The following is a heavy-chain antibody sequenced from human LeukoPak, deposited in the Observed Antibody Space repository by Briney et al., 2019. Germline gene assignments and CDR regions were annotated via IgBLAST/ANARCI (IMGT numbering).Heavy chain of an antibody. CDR3: GNGYRIDY. V-gene: IGHV3-15*01. CDR1: GFTFTNAY. CDR2: IKSNTDGGTA. D-gene: IGHD5-18*01. J-gene: IGHJ4*02. Sequence: PGGSLRLSCVASGFTFTNAYMSWVRQAPGKGLEWVGRIKSNTDGGTADYAAPVKARFSISRDDSKNTLYLQMNSLKIEDTAVYYCGNGYRIDYWGQGTLVTVSS.